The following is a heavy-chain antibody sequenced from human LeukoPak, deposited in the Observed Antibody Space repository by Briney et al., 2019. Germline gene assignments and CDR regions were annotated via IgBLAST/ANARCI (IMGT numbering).Heavy chain of an antibody. CDR1: GFTFSSYG. Sequence: GGSPRLSCAAPGFTFSSYGMHWVRQAPGKGLEWVAVISYDGTKTYYADSVKGRFTISRDNSRNTLYLQMNSLRTEDTAMYYCAIGGRLTTVTTTFDYWGQGTLVTVSS. J-gene: IGHJ4*02. D-gene: IGHD4-17*01. CDR2: ISYDGTKT. V-gene: IGHV3-30*03. CDR3: AIGGRLTTVTTTFDY.